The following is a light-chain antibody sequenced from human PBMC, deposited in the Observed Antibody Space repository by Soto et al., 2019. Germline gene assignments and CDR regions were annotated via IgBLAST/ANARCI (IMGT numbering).Light chain of an antibody. CDR3: AAWDDRLSGWV. J-gene: IGLJ3*02. CDR1: SSDVGEENY. CDR2: EVS. V-gene: IGLV2-8*01. Sequence: QSALTQPPSASGSPGQSVTITCSGTSSDVGEENYVSWYQQHPGKVPKLILYEVSKRPSGVPDRFSGSRSGNTASLTVSGLQAEDEADYYCAAWDDRLSGWVFGGGTKLTVL.